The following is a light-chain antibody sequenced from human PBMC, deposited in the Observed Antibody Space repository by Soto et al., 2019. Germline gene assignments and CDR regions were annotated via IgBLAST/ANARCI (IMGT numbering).Light chain of an antibody. Sequence: DTQMTQSPSTLSAYVGDRVSITCRASQSIDTWLAWYQQKPGKAPSLLIFDASILESGVPSRFSGSGSGTEFTLTISSLQPDDFATYYCQQYNRASWTFGQGTRVEI. CDR3: QQYNRASWT. J-gene: IGKJ1*01. CDR1: QSIDTW. V-gene: IGKV1-5*01. CDR2: DAS.